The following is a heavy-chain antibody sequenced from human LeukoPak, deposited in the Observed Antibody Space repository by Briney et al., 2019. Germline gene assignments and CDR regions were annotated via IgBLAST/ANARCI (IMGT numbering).Heavy chain of an antibody. CDR1: GFSFSSYA. J-gene: IGHJ4*02. D-gene: IGHD1-26*01. Sequence: GGSLRLSCAASGFSFSSYAMSWVRQAPGKGLEWVSAISGSGGSTYFADSVKGRFSISRDNSKNTLYLLMNSLRAEDTAVYYCAKDPQWELPSPFDHWGQGTLVTVSS. CDR3: AKDPQWELPSPFDH. V-gene: IGHV3-23*01. CDR2: ISGSGGST.